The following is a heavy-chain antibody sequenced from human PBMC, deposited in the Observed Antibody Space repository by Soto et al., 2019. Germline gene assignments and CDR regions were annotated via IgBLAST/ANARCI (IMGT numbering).Heavy chain of an antibody. CDR1: GFTIRNYA. V-gene: IGHV3-23*02. Sequence: EVQVLESGGGLVQPGGSLRLSCAASGFTIRNYAMSWVRQAPGKALEWVAGISGTTDRTYYRDSVEGRFTIFKDTSKNTLYLEMNSLSAADTALYRCEGSWTWGQGTLVTVSS. J-gene: IGHJ1*01. D-gene: IGHD5-12*01. CDR3: EGSWT. CDR2: ISGTTDRT.